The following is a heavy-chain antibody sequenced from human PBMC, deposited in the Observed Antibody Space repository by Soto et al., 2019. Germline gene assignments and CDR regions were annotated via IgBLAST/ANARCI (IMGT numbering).Heavy chain of an antibody. CDR1: GYSFTSYG. CDR3: ATHREGATYYFDY. Sequence: QVQLVQSGAEVKKPGASVKVSCKGSGYSFTSYGISWVRQAPGQGLEWMGWISGYNGNTKYAQNFQERVTITRDMSSGTAYLELSSLRSEDTAVYYCATHREGATYYFDYWGQGTLLTVSS. D-gene: IGHD1-26*01. J-gene: IGHJ4*02. CDR2: ISGYNGNT. V-gene: IGHV1-18*04.